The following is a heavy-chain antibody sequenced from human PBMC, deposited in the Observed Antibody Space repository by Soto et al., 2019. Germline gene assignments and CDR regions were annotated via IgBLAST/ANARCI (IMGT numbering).Heavy chain of an antibody. CDR1: GGSFSGYY. CDR3: ARGRISWLKHGMDV. D-gene: IGHD6-13*01. CDR2: INHSGST. J-gene: IGHJ6*02. V-gene: IGHV4-34*01. Sequence: QVQLQQWGAGLLKPSETLSLTCAVYGGSFSGYYWSWIRQPPGKGLEWIGEINHSGSTNYSPSLKSRVTISVDTSNNQFSLKLSSVTAADTAVYYCARGRISWLKHGMDVWGQGTTVTVSS.